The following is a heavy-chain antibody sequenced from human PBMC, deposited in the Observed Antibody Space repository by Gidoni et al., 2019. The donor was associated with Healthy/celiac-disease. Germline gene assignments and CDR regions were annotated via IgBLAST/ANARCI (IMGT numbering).Heavy chain of an antibody. CDR3: ARDGGSYSSSGNWFDP. Sequence: QVQLVESGGGVVQPGRSLRLSCAASGFTFSSYGMHWVRQAPGKGLEWVAVIWYDGSNKYYADSVKGRFTISRDNSKNTLYLQMNSLRAEDTAVYYCARDGGSYSSSGNWFDPWGQGTLVTVSS. D-gene: IGHD1-26*01. J-gene: IGHJ5*02. CDR1: GFTFSSYG. V-gene: IGHV3-33*01. CDR2: IWYDGSNK.